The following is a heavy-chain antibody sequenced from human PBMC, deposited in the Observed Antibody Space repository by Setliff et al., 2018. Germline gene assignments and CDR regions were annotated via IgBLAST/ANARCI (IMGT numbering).Heavy chain of an antibody. CDR2: ISVYSGNT. CDR1: GYTFTSSG. CDR3: ARDRKSSPEHYYFDY. V-gene: IGHV1-18*01. J-gene: IGHJ4*02. Sequence: GASVKVSCKASGYTFTSSGITWVRQAPGQGLEWMGWISVYSGNTNYAKSFQGRVTMNTDTSTSTAYMELGSLTSDDTAVYYCARDRKSSPEHYYFDYWGQGTLVTVSS.